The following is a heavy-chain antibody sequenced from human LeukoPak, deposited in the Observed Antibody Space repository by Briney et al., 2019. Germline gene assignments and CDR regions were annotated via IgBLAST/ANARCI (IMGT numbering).Heavy chain of an antibody. D-gene: IGHD5-12*01. CDR3: AKDPRGSYYYYGMDV. Sequence: GGSLRLSCAASGFTFSSYAMSWVRQAPGKGLEWVSAISGSGGSTYYADSVKGRSTISRDNSKNTLYLQMNSLRAEDTAVYYCAKDPRGSYYYYGMDVWGQGTTVTVSS. CDR2: ISGSGGST. J-gene: IGHJ6*02. CDR1: GFTFSSYA. V-gene: IGHV3-23*01.